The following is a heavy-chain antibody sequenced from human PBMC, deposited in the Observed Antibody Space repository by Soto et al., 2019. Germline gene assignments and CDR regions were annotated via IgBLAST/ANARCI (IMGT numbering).Heavy chain of an antibody. Sequence: QVQLVQSGAEVKKPGSSVKVSCKASGGTFSSYTISWVRQAPGQGLEWMGRIIPILGIANYAQKFQGRVKITTDKSTSTAYMELSSLRSEDTAVYDCERMEEVATIRDAFDIWGRGTMVNVSS. CDR2: IIPILGIA. J-gene: IGHJ3*02. D-gene: IGHD5-12*01. V-gene: IGHV1-69*02. CDR1: GGTFSSYT. CDR3: ERMEEVATIRDAFDI.